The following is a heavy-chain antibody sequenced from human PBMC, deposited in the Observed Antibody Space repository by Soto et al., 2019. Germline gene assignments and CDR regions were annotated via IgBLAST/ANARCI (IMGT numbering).Heavy chain of an antibody. CDR1: GFSLSTSDVG. J-gene: IGHJ4*02. V-gene: IGHV2-5*02. CDR3: AHSKYSRSSFDY. CDR2: IYWDDDK. D-gene: IGHD6-6*01. Sequence: SGPTLVNPTQTLTLTCTFSGFSLSTSDVGVGWIRQPPGKALEWLAIIYWDDDKRYSPSLKSRLTITKDTSKDQVVLTVTNMDPVDTATYYCAHSKYSRSSFDYWGQGTLVTVSS.